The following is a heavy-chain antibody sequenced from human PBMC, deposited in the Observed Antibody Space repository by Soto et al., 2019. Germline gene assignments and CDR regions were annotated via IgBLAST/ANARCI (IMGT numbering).Heavy chain of an antibody. CDR1: GFTFSSYA. CDR2: ISYDGSNK. V-gene: IGHV3-30-3*01. Sequence: QVQLVESGGGVVQPGRSLRLSCAASGFTFSSYAMHWVRQAPGKGLEWVAVISYDGSNKYYADSVKGRFTISRDNSKNTLYLQMNSLRAEDTAVYYCARDASDWGYYDSSGPGLIWGQGTLVTVSS. D-gene: IGHD3-22*01. CDR3: ARDASDWGYYDSSGPGLI. J-gene: IGHJ4*02.